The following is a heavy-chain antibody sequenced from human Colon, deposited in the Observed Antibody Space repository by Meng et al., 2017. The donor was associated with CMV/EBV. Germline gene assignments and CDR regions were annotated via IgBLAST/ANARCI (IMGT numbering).Heavy chain of an antibody. D-gene: IGHD6-6*01. CDR1: GCSLSTSGVG. V-gene: IGHV2-5*02. CDR2: IYWDDDE. CDR3: AHRMGRIAARVFDY. J-gene: IGHJ4*02. Sequence: QITLTEAFATRVDSTQTLMLTCSFSGCSLSTSGVGVGWILQPTGKAREWRALIYWDDDERYRPSLKSSLTVTKDTSKKQAVLTMTNMDPVDTATYYCAHRMGRIAARVFDYWGQGTLVTVSS.